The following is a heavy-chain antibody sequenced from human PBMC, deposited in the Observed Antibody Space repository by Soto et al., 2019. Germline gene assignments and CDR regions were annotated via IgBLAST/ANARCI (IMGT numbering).Heavy chain of an antibody. V-gene: IGHV2-5*01. CDR2: IYWNDDE. Sequence: SGPTLVNPTQTLTLTCTFSGFSLSTSEVGVGWIRQPPGKALEWLALIYWNDDERYSPSLKSRLTITKDTSKNQVVLTMTNMDPVDTATYYCAHIASTGYCSSTSCLNWFDPWGQGTLVTVSS. D-gene: IGHD2-2*01. CDR1: GFSLSTSEVG. CDR3: AHIASTGYCSSTSCLNWFDP. J-gene: IGHJ5*02.